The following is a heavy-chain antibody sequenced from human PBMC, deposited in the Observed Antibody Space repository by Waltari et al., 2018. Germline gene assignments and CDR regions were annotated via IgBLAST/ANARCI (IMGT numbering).Heavy chain of an antibody. V-gene: IGHV3-7*01. D-gene: IGHD6-13*01. J-gene: IGHJ4*02. CDR1: GFTFSSLW. CDR3: ARSSRRSSWYGNFDY. Sequence: EVQLVESGGALVQPGGSLRLSCAASGFTFSSLWMSWVRQAPGKGLEWVANIKQDGSEKYYGDSVEGRFTISRDNAKSSLYLQINSLRAEDTAVYYCARSSRRSSWYGNFDYWGQGTLVTVSS. CDR2: IKQDGSEK.